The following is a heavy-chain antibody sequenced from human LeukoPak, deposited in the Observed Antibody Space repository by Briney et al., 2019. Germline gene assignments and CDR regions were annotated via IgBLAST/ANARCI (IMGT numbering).Heavy chain of an antibody. V-gene: IGHV3-30-3*01. CDR2: ISYDGSNK. CDR1: GFTFSSYA. J-gene: IGHJ3*02. CDR3: ARDRAAAGKKGAFDI. Sequence: GGSLRLSCAASGFTFSSYAMHWVRQAPGKGLEWVAVISYDGSNKYYADSVKGRFTIFRDNSKNTLYLQMNSLRAEDTAVYYCARDRAAAGKKGAFDIWGQGTMVTVSS. D-gene: IGHD6-13*01.